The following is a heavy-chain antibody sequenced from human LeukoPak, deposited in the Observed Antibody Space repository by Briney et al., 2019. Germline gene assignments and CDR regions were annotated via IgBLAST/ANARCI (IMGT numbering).Heavy chain of an antibody. CDR2: ISSSGSTI. J-gene: IGHJ4*02. CDR3: ASLLGVFYDSSGSPGFGSY. V-gene: IGHV3-11*01. D-gene: IGHD3-22*01. CDR1: GFTFSDYY. Sequence: GGSLRLSCAASGFTFSDYYMSWIRQAPGKGLEWVSYISSSGSTIYYADSVKGRFTISRDNAKNSLYLQMNSLRAEDTAVYYCASLLGVFYDSSGSPGFGSYWGQGTLVTVSS.